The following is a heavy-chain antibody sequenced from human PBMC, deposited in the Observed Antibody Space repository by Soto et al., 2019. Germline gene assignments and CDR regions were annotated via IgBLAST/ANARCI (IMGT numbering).Heavy chain of an antibody. J-gene: IGHJ4*02. D-gene: IGHD2-15*01. Sequence: SETLSLTCTVSGGSISSSSYYWGWIRQPPGKGLEWIGSIYYSGSTYYNPSLKSRVTISVGTSKNQFSPKLSSVTAADTAVYYCARHDGGNRRPFDYWGQGTLVTVSS. CDR3: ARHDGGNRRPFDY. V-gene: IGHV4-39*01. CDR1: GGSISSSSYY. CDR2: IYYSGST.